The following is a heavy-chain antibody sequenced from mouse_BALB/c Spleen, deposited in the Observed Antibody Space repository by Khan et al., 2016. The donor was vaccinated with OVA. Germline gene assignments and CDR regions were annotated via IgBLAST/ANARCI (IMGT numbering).Heavy chain of an antibody. J-gene: IGHJ3*01. CDR3: ARSYGGAWFAY. CDR1: GYTFTDYV. V-gene: IGHV1-77*01. D-gene: IGHD1-2*01. CDR2: IYPGSGRT. Sequence: QVQLQQSGPELVKPGASVKMSCKASGYTFTDYVITWVNQRTGQGLEWIGEIYPGSGRTYDNERCKDKATLTAEKSSNTAYMQLSGLTSEDSAVFFCARSYGGAWFAYWGQGTLVTVSA.